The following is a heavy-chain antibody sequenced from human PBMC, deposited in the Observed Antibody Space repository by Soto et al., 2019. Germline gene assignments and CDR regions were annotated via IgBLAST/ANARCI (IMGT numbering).Heavy chain of an antibody. CDR1: GFTVSSNY. CDR3: ARSLFYDYGDYCYYYYGMDV. Sequence: GGSLRLSCAASGFTVSSNYMSWVRQAPGKGLEWVSVIYSGGSTYYADSVKGRFTISRHNSKNTLYLQMNSLRAEDTAVYYCARSLFYDYGDYCYYYYGMDVWGQGTTVTVSS. D-gene: IGHD4-17*01. CDR2: IYSGGST. V-gene: IGHV3-53*04. J-gene: IGHJ6*02.